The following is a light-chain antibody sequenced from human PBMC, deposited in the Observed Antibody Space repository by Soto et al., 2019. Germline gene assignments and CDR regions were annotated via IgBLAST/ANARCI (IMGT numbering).Light chain of an antibody. CDR2: DAS. V-gene: IGKV1-33*01. Sequence: DNQQTQSPSSLYASVGDRGINLCQASQNINNYLNWYQQKPGRAPKLLIYDASNLEAGVPSRFRGSGSGTDFTFTISRLQPEDIATYYCQQYENLPTFGQGTRLEIK. CDR3: QQYENLPT. J-gene: IGKJ5*01. CDR1: QNINNY.